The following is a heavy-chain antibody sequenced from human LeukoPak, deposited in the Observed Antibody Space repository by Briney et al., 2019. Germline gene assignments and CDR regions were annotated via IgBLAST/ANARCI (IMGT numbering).Heavy chain of an antibody. CDR3: ARLIAAAGTVFALAFDI. D-gene: IGHD6-13*01. CDR2: IYHSGST. CDR1: GYSISSGYY. J-gene: IGHJ3*02. Sequence: SETLSPTCAVSGYSISSGYYWGWIRQPPGKGLEWIGSIYHSGSTYYNPSLKSRVTISVDTSKNQFSLKLSSVTAADTAVYYCARLIAAAGTVFALAFDIWGQGTMVTVSS. V-gene: IGHV4-38-2*01.